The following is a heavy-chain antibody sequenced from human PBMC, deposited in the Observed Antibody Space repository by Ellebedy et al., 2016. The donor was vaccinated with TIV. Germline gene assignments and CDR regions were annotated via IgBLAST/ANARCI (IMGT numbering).Heavy chain of an antibody. D-gene: IGHD3-9*01. CDR3: ATDRGYFTFDY. J-gene: IGHJ4*02. CDR2: ISNTGSRT. Sequence: GESLKISCAASGFTFSSYAMSWVRQAPGKGLEWVSTISNTGSRTYYADSVEGRFIISRDNSKKTLYLQMNSLRGDDTAVYYCATDRGYFTFDYWGQGSLITVSS. CDR1: GFTFSSYA. V-gene: IGHV3-23*01.